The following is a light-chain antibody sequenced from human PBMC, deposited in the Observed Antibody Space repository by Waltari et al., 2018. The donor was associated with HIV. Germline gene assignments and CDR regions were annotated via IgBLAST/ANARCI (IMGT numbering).Light chain of an antibody. CDR2: ANN. CDR3: QSHDNKIFYV. J-gene: IGLJ1*01. V-gene: IGLV6-57*01. CDR1: SGTIASSY. Sequence: NFILTQPHSVSDSPGKTVTLSCTRSSGTIASSYVQRYQQRPGSSTTTVIYANNQRPSGVPDRFSGSIDSSSNSASLTISGLRTEDEAYYYCQSHDNKIFYVFGGGTYVTVL.